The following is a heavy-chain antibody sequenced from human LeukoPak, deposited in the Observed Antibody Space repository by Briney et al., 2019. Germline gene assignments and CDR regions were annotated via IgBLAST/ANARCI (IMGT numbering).Heavy chain of an antibody. CDR3: ARAGTGIAAAGRNFDY. J-gene: IGHJ4*02. CDR2: IYHSGST. V-gene: IGHV4-38-2*02. D-gene: IGHD6-13*01. Sequence: SETLSLTCTVSGYSISSGYYWGWIRQPPGKGLEWIGSIYHSGSTYYNPSLKSRVTISVDTSKNQFSLKLSSVTAADTAVYYCARAGTGIAAAGRNFDYWGQGTLVTVSS. CDR1: GYSISSGYY.